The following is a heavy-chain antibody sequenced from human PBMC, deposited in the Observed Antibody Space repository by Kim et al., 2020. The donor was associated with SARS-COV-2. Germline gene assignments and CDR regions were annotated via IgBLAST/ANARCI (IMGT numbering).Heavy chain of an antibody. CDR1: GFTFSDYY. V-gene: IGHV3-11*05. J-gene: IGHJ4*02. CDR3: ARDNIAVAGTGGFDY. D-gene: IGHD6-19*01. CDR2: ISSSSSYT. Sequence: RGSLRLSCAASGFTFSDYYMSWIRQAPGKGLEWVSYISSSSSYTNYADSVKGRFTISRDNAKNSLYLQMNSLRAEDTAVYYCARDNIAVAGTGGFDYWGQGTLVTVSS.